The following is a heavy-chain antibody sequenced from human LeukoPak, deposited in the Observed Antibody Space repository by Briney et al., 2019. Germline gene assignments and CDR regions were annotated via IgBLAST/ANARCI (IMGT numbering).Heavy chain of an antibody. CDR2: INPNSGAT. D-gene: IGHD6-19*01. CDR1: GYTFTGCY. CDR3: ASGSSLDGSSGWPTHYY. J-gene: IGHJ4*02. V-gene: IGHV1-2*02. Sequence: GASVKVSCKASGYTFTGCYMHWVRQAPGQGLEWMGWINPNSGATHYAQKFQGRVTMTRDTSISTAYMELSSLTSDDTAMYYCASGSSLDGSSGWPTHYYWGQGALVTASS.